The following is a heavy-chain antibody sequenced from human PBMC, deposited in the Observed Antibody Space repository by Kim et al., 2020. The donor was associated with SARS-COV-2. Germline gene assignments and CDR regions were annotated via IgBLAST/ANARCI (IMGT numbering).Heavy chain of an antibody. V-gene: IGHV4-61*02. Sequence: YPPSLKSRVTIAVDASKNQFSLKLSSVTAADSAVYYCARELSGYEYFFDYWGQGALVTVSS. J-gene: IGHJ4*02. D-gene: IGHD5-12*01. CDR3: ARELSGYEYFFDY.